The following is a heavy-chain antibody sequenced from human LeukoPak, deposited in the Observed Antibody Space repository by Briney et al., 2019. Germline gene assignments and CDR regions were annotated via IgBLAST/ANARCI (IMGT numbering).Heavy chain of an antibody. CDR3: ARGHYDFGIQPLWYFDL. CDR1: GGTFSSYA. Sequence: SVKVSCKASGGTFSSYAISWVRQAPGQGLEWMGGIIPIFGTANYAQKFQGRVTITADESTSTAYMELSSLRSEDTAVYYCARGHYDFGIQPLWYFDLWGRGTLVTVSS. CDR2: IIPIFGTA. J-gene: IGHJ2*01. V-gene: IGHV1-69*13. D-gene: IGHD3-3*01.